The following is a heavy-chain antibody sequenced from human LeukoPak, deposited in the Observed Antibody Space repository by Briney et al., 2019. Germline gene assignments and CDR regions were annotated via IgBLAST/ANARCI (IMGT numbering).Heavy chain of an antibody. Sequence: GGSLRVSCAASGFTFSSYGMHGVRQAPGKGLEWVAVISYDGSNKYYADSVKGRFTISRDNSKNTLYLQMNSLRAEDTAVYYCGGYDFWSGQPYYYGMDVWGQGTTVTVSS. D-gene: IGHD3-3*01. CDR1: GFTFSSYG. V-gene: IGHV3-30*03. CDR2: ISYDGSNK. J-gene: IGHJ6*02. CDR3: GGYDFWSGQPYYYGMDV.